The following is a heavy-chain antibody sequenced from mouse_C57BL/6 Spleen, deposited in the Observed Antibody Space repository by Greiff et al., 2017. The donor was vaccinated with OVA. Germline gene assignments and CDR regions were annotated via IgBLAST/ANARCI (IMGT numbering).Heavy chain of an antibody. CDR1: GYTFTSYW. J-gene: IGHJ4*01. CDR3: ARDGLGGEAMDY. D-gene: IGHD4-1*01. Sequence: QVQLKQPGAELVKPGASVKLSCKASGYTFTSYWMHWVKQRPGQGLEWIGMIHPNSGSTNYNEKFKSKATLTVDKSSSTAYMQLSSLTSEDSAVYYCARDGLGGEAMDYWGQGTSVTVSS. CDR2: IHPNSGST. V-gene: IGHV1-64*01.